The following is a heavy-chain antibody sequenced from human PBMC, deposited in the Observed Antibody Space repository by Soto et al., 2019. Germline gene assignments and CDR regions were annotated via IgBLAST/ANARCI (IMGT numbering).Heavy chain of an antibody. V-gene: IGHV1-69*06. J-gene: IGHJ4*02. D-gene: IGHD2-15*01. Sequence: QVQLVQSGAEVKKPGSSVKVSCKSSGGTFGSYAISWVRQAPGQGLEWMGGVIPIFGTPHYAQKFHGRVTITADTPTSTAYLELSSVKSADTAVYYCAKIRWTISLQEEDAIWGQGTLVTVSS. CDR2: VIPIFGTP. CDR3: AKIRWTISLQEEDAI. CDR1: GGTFGSYA.